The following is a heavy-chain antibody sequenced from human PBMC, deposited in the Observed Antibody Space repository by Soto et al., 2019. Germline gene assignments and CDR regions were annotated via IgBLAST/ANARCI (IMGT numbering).Heavy chain of an antibody. CDR1: GYTFNSYA. CDR2: INAGNGNT. Sequence: ASVKVSCKASGYTFNSYAMHWVRQAPGQRLEWMGWINAGNGNTKYSQKFQGRVTITRDTSASTAYMELSSLRSEDTAVYYCARVRGDYSSGWYYFDYWGQGTLVTVSS. CDR3: ARVRGDYSSGWYYFDY. J-gene: IGHJ4*02. V-gene: IGHV1-3*01. D-gene: IGHD6-19*01.